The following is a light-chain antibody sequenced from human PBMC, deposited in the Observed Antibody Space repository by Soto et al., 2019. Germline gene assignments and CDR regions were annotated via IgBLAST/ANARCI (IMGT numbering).Light chain of an antibody. V-gene: IGKV1-27*01. Sequence: DIQMTQSPSSLSASVGDRVTITCRASQDINNYLAWYQQKPGKVPKLLIYGASTLQSGVPSRFSGSGSGTDFTLTISSLQPEDVATYYGQKYNSAPLTFGGGTTLEIK. CDR3: QKYNSAPLT. CDR1: QDINNY. J-gene: IGKJ4*01. CDR2: GAS.